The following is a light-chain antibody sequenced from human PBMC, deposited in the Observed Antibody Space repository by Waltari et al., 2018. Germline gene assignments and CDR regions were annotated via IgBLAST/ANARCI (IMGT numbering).Light chain of an antibody. CDR3: AAGDDSLDGLV. Sequence: QSVLTQPPSASGTPGQRVTISCSGSSSNIGSNIVNWYQQLPGTAPKLLIHSNEQRPSGVPDRFSGSKSGTAASLAISGLQSEDETDYYCAAGDDSLDGLVFGGGTKLTVL. CDR1: SSNIGSNI. V-gene: IGLV1-44*01. CDR2: SNE. J-gene: IGLJ2*01.